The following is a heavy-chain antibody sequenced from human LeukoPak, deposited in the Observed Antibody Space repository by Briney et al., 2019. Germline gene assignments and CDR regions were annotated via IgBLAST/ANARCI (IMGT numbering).Heavy chain of an antibody. CDR3: ARFLVVTGGLDY. CDR2: INAGNGNT. CDR1: GYTFTSYA. Sequence: ASVKVSCKASGYTFTSYAMHWVRQAPGQRLEWMGWINAGNGNTKYSQKFQGRVTITRDTSASTAYMELSSLRSEDTAVYYCARFLVVTGGLDYWGQGTLVTVSS. J-gene: IGHJ4*02. D-gene: IGHD2-21*02. V-gene: IGHV1-3*01.